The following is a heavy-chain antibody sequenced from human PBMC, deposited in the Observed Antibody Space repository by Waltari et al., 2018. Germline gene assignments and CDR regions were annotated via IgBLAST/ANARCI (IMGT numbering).Heavy chain of an antibody. D-gene: IGHD1-26*01. V-gene: IGHV5-51*01. J-gene: IGHJ4*02. CDR1: GYSLTSYW. Sequence: EVQLVQSGAEVKKPGESLKISCKGSGYSLTSYWIGWVRQMPGKGREWMGILYPGDYETKYRPSFKGQDTISASKSTSTAYLQWSRVKASDTAMYYCASWERKWELLGYWGQGTLVTVSS. CDR2: LYPGDYET. CDR3: ASWERKWELLGY.